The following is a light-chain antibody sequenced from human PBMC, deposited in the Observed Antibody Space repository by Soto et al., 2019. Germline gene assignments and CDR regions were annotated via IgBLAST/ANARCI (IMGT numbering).Light chain of an antibody. V-gene: IGLV2-14*01. CDR2: EVS. CDR3: SSYASTTAYL. CDR1: SSDVGGYNH. Sequence: QSALTQPAPVSGSPGQWITIPCTGTSSDVGGYNHVSWYQLHPGKAPKLIIYEVSNRPSGVSNRFSGSKSGNTASLTISGLQAEDEADYYCSSYASTTAYLFGTGTKVTVL. J-gene: IGLJ1*01.